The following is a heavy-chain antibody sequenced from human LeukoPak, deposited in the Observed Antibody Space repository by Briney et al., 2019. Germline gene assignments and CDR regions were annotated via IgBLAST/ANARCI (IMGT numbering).Heavy chain of an antibody. CDR3: ARFGITVVRGGKYYFDY. CDR2: IYYSGAT. V-gene: IGHV4-59*08. D-gene: IGHD3-10*01. CDR1: GGSISNYY. J-gene: IGHJ4*02. Sequence: KRSETLSLTCTVSGGSISNYYWSWIRQHPGKGLEWIGHIYYSGATEYNPSLKSRITISVDTSKNQFSLMLSSVTAADTAVYYCARFGITVVRGGKYYFDYWGQGTLVTVSS.